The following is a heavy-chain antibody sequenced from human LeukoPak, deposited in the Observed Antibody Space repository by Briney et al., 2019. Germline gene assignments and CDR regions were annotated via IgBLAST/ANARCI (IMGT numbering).Heavy chain of an antibody. J-gene: IGHJ4*02. D-gene: IGHD2-2*01. CDR3: ARAVGYCSNTVCPGISYFDN. CDR1: GGSISIDYY. CDR2: IFYSGNT. V-gene: IGHV4-30-4*01. Sequence: SQTLSLTCTVSGGSISIDYYWGWIRQTPGKGPGLEWIGYIFYSGNTNYNASLRSRVTISLDKSNNHFSLKLSSVTAADTAVYFCARAVGYCSNTVCPGISYFDNWGQGTLVPVSS.